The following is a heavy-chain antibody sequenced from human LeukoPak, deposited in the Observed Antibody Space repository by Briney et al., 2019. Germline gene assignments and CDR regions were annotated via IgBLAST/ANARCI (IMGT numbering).Heavy chain of an antibody. CDR1: GGSISSSNYY. D-gene: IGHD6-13*01. J-gene: IGHJ3*02. CDR3: ARASYSRDDAFDI. Sequence: SETLSLTCSVSGGSISSSNYYWSWIRQPAGKGLEWIGRIYTSESTNYNPSLKSRVTISVDTSKNQFSLKLSSVTAADTAVYYCARASYSRDDAFDIWGQGTMVTVSS. V-gene: IGHV4-61*02. CDR2: IYTSEST.